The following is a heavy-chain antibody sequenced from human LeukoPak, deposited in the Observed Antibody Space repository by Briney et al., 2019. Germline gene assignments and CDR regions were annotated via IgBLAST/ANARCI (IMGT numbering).Heavy chain of an antibody. CDR2: ISAYNGNT. V-gene: IGHV1-18*04. Sequence: ASVNVSFKSSVYTFSGCYIHWVRQAPGQGLEWLGWISAYNGNTNYAQKLQGRVTMNTDTSTSTAYMELRSLRSDDTAVYYCARGWLTPRIFDYWGQGTLVTVSS. CDR3: ARGWLTPRIFDY. J-gene: IGHJ4*02. CDR1: VYTFSGCY. D-gene: IGHD3-9*01.